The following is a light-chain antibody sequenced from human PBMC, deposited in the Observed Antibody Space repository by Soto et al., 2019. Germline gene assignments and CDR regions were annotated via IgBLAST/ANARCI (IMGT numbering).Light chain of an antibody. V-gene: IGKV3-15*01. Sequence: EIVLTQSPATLSLSPGERATLSCRASQTINSNYLVWFQQKPGQAPRLLIYGASTRATGIPPRFSGSGSGAEFTLTISSLQSDDFTIYYCQQYNNWPWTFGQGTKVDIK. CDR2: GAS. J-gene: IGKJ1*01. CDR1: QTINSN. CDR3: QQYNNWPWT.